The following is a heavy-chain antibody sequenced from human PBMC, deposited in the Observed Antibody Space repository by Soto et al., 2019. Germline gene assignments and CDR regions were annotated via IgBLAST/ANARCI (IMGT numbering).Heavy chain of an antibody. CDR2: ISGSGDNT. CDR3: ARDLEAVAAGAYFDY. D-gene: IGHD6-19*01. Sequence: GGSLRLSCAASAFTFSSYSMSWVRQPPGEGLEWVSTISGSGDNTYFADSVRGRFTISRDNSKHKLYPQMNSRRAEDTDVYYCARDLEAVAAGAYFDYWCQGT. CDR1: AFTFSSYS. V-gene: IGHV3-23*01. J-gene: IGHJ4*02.